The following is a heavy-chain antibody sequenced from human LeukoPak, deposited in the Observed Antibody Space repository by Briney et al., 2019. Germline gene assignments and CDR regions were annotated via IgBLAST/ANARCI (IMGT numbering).Heavy chain of an antibody. J-gene: IGHJ3*02. CDR2: LNPNSGDT. D-gene: IGHD7-27*01. Sequence: ASVKVSCKASGYTFTTYDINWVRQATGQGLEWLGYLNPNSGDTGYAQKFQGRVTMTRSTSISTAYMELSSLRSEDTGMYYCARVLAGGAFDIWGQGTMVTVSS. CDR1: GYTFTTYD. CDR3: ARVLAGGAFDI. V-gene: IGHV1-8*01.